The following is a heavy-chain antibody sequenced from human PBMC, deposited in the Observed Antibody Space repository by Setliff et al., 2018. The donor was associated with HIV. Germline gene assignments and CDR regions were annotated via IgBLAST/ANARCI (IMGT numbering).Heavy chain of an antibody. J-gene: IGHJ4*02. CDR1: VGSFSGYY. Sequence: SETLSLTCAVYVGSFSGYYWSWIRQPPGKGLEWIGEISHSGRTNYNPSLKSRVTISVDTSKNQFSLKLSSVTAADTAVYYCARGPPLIVAEEDYWGLGTLVTVSS. CDR2: ISHSGRT. V-gene: IGHV4-34*01. D-gene: IGHD3-22*01. CDR3: ARGPPLIVAEEDY.